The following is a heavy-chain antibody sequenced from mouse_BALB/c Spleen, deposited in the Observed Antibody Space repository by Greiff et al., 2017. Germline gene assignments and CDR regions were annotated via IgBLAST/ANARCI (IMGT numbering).Heavy chain of an antibody. D-gene: IGHD1-2*01. V-gene: IGHV14-3*02. CDR2: IDPANGNT. Sequence: EVQGVESGAELVKPGASVKLSCTASGFNIKDTYMHWVKQRPEQGLEWIGRIDPANGNTKYDPKFQGKATITADTSSNTAYLQLSSLTSEDTAVYYCARDGQKAMDYWGQGTSVTVSS. J-gene: IGHJ4*01. CDR3: ARDGQKAMDY. CDR1: GFNIKDTY.